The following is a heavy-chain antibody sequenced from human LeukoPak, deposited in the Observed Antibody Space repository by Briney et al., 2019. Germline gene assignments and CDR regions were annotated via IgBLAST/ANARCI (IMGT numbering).Heavy chain of an antibody. CDR1: GGSISSYY. J-gene: IGHJ3*02. V-gene: IGHV4-59*01. Sequence: SENLSLTCTVSGGSISSYYWSWIRQPPGKGLEWIGYIYYSGSTNYNPSLKSRVTISVDTSKNQFSLKLSPVTAAATAVYCCASYCSSTSCGAFDIWGQGTMVTVSS. CDR3: ASYCSSTSCGAFDI. D-gene: IGHD2-2*01. CDR2: IYYSGST.